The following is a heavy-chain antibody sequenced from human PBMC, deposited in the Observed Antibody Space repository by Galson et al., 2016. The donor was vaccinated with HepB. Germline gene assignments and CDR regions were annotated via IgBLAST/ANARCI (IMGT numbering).Heavy chain of an antibody. V-gene: IGHV3-48*04. CDR1: GVTFGSHS. CDR3: AKEEKQLQYLDWGLWALDY. D-gene: IGHD3-9*01. Sequence: SLRLSCAASGVTFGSHSMHWVRQAPGKGLEWLSYIGFDGTIVHNADSVEGRFTISRDNAKNTLFLQMTSLEGEDTAVYYCAKEEKQLQYLDWGLWALDYWGQGDLVTVSS. J-gene: IGHJ4*02. CDR2: IGFDGTIV.